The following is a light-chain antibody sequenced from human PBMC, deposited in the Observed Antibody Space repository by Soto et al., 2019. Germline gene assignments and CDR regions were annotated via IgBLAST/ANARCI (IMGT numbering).Light chain of an antibody. V-gene: IGKV3-11*01. CDR3: QQRSTALT. Sequence: EIVLIQSPATLSLSPGERATLSCRASQSVSSYLAWYQQKPGQAPRLLIYDASNRATGIPARFSGSGSGTDFTLTISSLEPEDFAVYYCQQRSTALTFGGGTKVDIK. CDR2: DAS. CDR1: QSVSSY. J-gene: IGKJ4*01.